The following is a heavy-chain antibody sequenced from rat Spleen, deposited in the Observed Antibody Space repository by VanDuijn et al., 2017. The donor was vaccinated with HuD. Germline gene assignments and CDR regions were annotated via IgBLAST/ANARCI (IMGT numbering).Heavy chain of an antibody. CDR3: TGSNPNWFAY. D-gene: IGHD3-4*01. CDR1: GFTFSSNW. J-gene: IGHJ3*01. CDR2: LSPDGRNT. Sequence: EVQLVESGGGLVQPGSPLKLSCAASGFTFSSNWLNWIRQAPGKGLEWVASLSPDGRNTYYPDKVKGRFVISKDNAKNTGYLQMTNLKSEDTDMYYCTGSNPNWFAYWGQGTLVTVSS. V-gene: IGHV5-35*01.